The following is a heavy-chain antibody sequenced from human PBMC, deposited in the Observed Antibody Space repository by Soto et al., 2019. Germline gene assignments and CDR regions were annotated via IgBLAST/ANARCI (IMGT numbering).Heavy chain of an antibody. CDR2: ISSSSSYI. V-gene: IGHV3-21*01. D-gene: IGHD1-7*01. J-gene: IGHJ3*02. CDR3: ARGPDVYNCNYSGAFDI. CDR1: GFTFSSYS. Sequence: PGGSLRLSCAASGFTFSSYSMNWVRQAPGKGLEWVSSISSSSSYIYYADSVKGRFTISRDNAKNSLYLQMNSLRAEDTAVYYCARGPDVYNCNYSGAFDIWGQGTMVTVSS.